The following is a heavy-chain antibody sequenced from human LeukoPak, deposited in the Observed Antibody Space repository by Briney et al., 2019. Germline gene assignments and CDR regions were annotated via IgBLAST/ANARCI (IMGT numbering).Heavy chain of an antibody. CDR2: IYHSGST. Sequence: SETLSLTCTVSGGSISSGGYYWSWIRQPPGKGLEWIGYIYHSGSTYYNPSLKSRVTISVDRSKNQFSLKLSSVIAADTAVYYCARFYSWYFDLWGRGTLVTVSS. J-gene: IGHJ2*01. V-gene: IGHV4-30-2*01. CDR1: GGSISSGGYY. D-gene: IGHD2-15*01. CDR3: ARFYSWYFDL.